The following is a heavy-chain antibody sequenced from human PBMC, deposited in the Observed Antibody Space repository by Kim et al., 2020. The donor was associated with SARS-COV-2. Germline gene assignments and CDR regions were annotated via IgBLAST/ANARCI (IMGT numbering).Heavy chain of an antibody. Sequence: GGSLRLSCAASGFTFSSYWMHWVRQAPGKGLVWVSRINSDGSSTSYADSVKGRFTISRDNAKNTLYLQMNSLRAEDTAVYYCASGAVPAAMGSYWYFDLWGRGTLVTVSS. J-gene: IGHJ2*01. CDR3: ASGAVPAAMGSYWYFDL. V-gene: IGHV3-74*01. CDR1: GFTFSSYW. CDR2: INSDGSST. D-gene: IGHD2-2*01.